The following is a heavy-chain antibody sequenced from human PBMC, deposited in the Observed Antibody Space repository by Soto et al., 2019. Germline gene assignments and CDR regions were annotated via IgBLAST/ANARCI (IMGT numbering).Heavy chain of an antibody. Sequence: SETLSLTCSVSGGSVSSSSYYWTWIRQPPGKGLEWIGYIFYSGSTTYSPSLKSRLTISVDTSKNQFSLKLSSVTAADTAVYYCARDQVAYDVLTGYYPSYGMDVWGQGTTVT. D-gene: IGHD3-9*01. V-gene: IGHV4-61*01. CDR3: ARDQVAYDVLTGYYPSYGMDV. CDR1: GGSVSSSSYY. J-gene: IGHJ6*02. CDR2: IFYSGST.